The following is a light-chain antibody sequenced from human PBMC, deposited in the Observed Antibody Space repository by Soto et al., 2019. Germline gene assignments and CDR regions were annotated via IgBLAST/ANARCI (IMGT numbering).Light chain of an antibody. CDR2: AAS. CDR3: QQLNSLQLT. V-gene: IGKV1-9*01. CDR1: QGISSY. Sequence: IQLPQSPSSLSASVGDRVTITCRASQGISSYLAWYQQKPGKAPKLLIYAASTLQSGVPSRFIGSGSGTDFTLTISSLPPEDFATYYCQQLNSLQLTFGGGTKVEIK. J-gene: IGKJ4*01.